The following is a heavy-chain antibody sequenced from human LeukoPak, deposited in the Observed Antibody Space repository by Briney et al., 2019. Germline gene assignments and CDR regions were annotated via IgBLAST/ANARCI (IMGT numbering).Heavy chain of an antibody. CDR3: GKDGGQYSSGPEFDP. Sequence: GGSLRLSCAASGIAFSNTAMNWARQSPGRGLEWVSAISGGGERTSYADSVKGRITISRDNSKNMVYLQMNSLRADDTAIYYCGKDGGQYSSGPEFDPRGQGALVTVSS. V-gene: IGHV3-23*01. D-gene: IGHD6-19*01. CDR2: ISGGGERT. CDR1: GIAFSNTA. J-gene: IGHJ5*02.